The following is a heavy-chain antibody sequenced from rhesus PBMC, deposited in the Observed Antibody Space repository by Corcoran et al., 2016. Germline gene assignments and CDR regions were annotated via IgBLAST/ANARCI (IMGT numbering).Heavy chain of an antibody. Sequence: QVQLQESGPGLVKPSETLSLTCAVSGYSISSGYGWSWIRQPPGKGLEWIGYIGGSSASTNYNPSPKSRVTISKDTSKNQFSLKLNSVTAADTAVYYCARERAAAGHYFDYWGQGVLVTVSS. CDR3: ARERAAAGHYFDY. V-gene: IGHV4-127*01. J-gene: IGHJ4*01. CDR1: GYSISSGYG. D-gene: IGHD6-25*01. CDR2: IGGSSAST.